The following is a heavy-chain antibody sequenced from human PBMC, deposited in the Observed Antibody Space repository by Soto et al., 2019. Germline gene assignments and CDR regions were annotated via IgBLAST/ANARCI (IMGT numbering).Heavy chain of an antibody. CDR1: GFSFGVSGVG. CDR2: VFWNDDK. D-gene: IGHD2-21*01. Sequence: QITLKESGPTLVKPTQTLTLTCTFSGFSFGVSGVGVGWIRQPPGRALEWLGLVFWNDDKRYSPSLESRLTLTKDTSNNQVVLTVTNLDPGDTGTYYCARAYTYDFYHWGQGTLVTVSS. CDR3: ARAYTYDFYH. J-gene: IGHJ4*02. V-gene: IGHV2-5*01.